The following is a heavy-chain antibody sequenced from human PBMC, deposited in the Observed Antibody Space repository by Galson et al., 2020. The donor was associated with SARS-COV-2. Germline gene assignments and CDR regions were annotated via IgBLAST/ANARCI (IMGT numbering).Heavy chain of an antibody. CDR1: GGSITSGSYY. D-gene: IGHD6-13*01. J-gene: IGHJ6*02. CDR2: IYYSGGS. V-gene: IGHV4-39*07. CDR3: ARSYSSSWYSPTFYFGIDV. Sequence: SQTLSLTCSVSGGSITSGSYYWGWIRQTPGKGLEWIGSIYYSGGSNYNPSLKSRVSMSVDTSNNKFSLKLTSVTAADTAVYYCARSYSSSWYSPTFYFGIDVWGQGTRSPSP.